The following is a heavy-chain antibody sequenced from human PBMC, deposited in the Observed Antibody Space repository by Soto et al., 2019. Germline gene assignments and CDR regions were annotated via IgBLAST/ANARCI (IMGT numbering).Heavy chain of an antibody. D-gene: IGHD1-26*01. CDR2: INPNSGGT. Sequence: ASVKVSCKASGYTFTGYYMHWVRQAPGQGLEWMGWINPNSGGTNYAQKFQGWVTMTRDTSISTAYMELSRLRSDDTAVYYCARDRSGSYYYYYGMDVWGQGTTVTVS. V-gene: IGHV1-2*04. CDR3: ARDRSGSYYYYYGMDV. CDR1: GYTFTGYY. J-gene: IGHJ6*02.